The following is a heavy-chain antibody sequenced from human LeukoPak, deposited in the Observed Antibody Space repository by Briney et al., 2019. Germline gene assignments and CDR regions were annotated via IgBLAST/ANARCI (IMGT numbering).Heavy chain of an antibody. D-gene: IGHD3-22*01. CDR1: GFTFDDYA. CDR2: ISWNSGSI. J-gene: IGHJ3*02. CDR3: ATSYDSSGYYDAFDI. Sequence: GGSLRLSCAASGFTFDDYAMHWVRQAPGKGLEGGSGISWNSGSIGYADSVKGRFTISRDNAKNSLYLQMNSLRAEATAFYYCATSYDSSGYYDAFDIWGQGTMVTVSS. V-gene: IGHV3-9*01.